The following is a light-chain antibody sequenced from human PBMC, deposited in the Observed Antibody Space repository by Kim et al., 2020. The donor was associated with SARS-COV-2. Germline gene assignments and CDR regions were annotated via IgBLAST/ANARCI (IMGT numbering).Light chain of an antibody. Sequence: EIVLTQSPATLSLSPGERATLSCRASQSVSSYFVWYQQKPGQAPRLLIYDASNGATGIPARFSGSGSGTDFTLTISSLEPEDFAVYYCQQRSNWPLTFGGGTKVDIK. CDR2: DAS. CDR1: QSVSSY. V-gene: IGKV3-11*01. J-gene: IGKJ4*01. CDR3: QQRSNWPLT.